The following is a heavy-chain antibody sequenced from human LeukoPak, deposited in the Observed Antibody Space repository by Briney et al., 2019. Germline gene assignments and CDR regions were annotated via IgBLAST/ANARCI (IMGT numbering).Heavy chain of an antibody. Sequence: PGGSLRLSCAASGFTFSSYAMSWVRQAPGKGLEWVSPISGRGGSTYYADSVKGRFTISRDNSKNTLYLQMNSLRAEDTAVYYCARESITYGSGSYYKRRMYAFDIWGQGTMVTVSS. V-gene: IGHV3-23*01. CDR3: ARESITYGSGSYYKRRMYAFDI. D-gene: IGHD3-10*01. CDR2: ISGRGGST. J-gene: IGHJ3*02. CDR1: GFTFSSYA.